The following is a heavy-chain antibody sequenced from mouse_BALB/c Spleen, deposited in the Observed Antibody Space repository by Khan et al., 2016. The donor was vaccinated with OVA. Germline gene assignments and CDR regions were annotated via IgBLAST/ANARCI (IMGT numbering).Heavy chain of an antibody. V-gene: IGHV14-1*02. J-gene: IGHJ3*01. CDR3: ARDHYSPWFAY. CDR2: IDPENGNT. CDR1: GFNINDYY. D-gene: IGHD1-2*01. Sequence: EVQLQQSGAELVRPGALVNLFCKASGFNINDYYMHWVKQRPEQGLEWIGWIDPENGNTIYDPKFQGKASITSDTYSTTAYLQLSSLTSEDTAVYYGARDHYSPWFAYWGQGTLVTISA.